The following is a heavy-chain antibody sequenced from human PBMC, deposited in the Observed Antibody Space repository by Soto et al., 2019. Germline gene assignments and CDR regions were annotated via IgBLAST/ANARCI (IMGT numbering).Heavy chain of an antibody. CDR2: ISAYNGNT. CDR3: ESGNQSKLWKYYFDY. Sequence: ASVKVSCKASGYTFTSYGISWVRQAPGQGLEWMGWISAYNGNTNYAQKPQGRVTMTTDTSTSTAYLELRSLRSDDTAVYYFESGNQSKLWKYYFDYWGQGTLVTVYS. D-gene: IGHD2-21*01. V-gene: IGHV1-18*04. J-gene: IGHJ4*02. CDR1: GYTFTSYG.